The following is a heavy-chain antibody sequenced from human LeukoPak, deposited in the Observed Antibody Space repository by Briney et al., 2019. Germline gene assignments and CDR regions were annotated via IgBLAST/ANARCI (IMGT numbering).Heavy chain of an antibody. J-gene: IGHJ6*03. D-gene: IGHD2-15*01. V-gene: IGHV4-4*09. CDR3: ARHRSGGSWEEYYYYYMDV. Sequence: SETLSLTCTVSGGSISSYYWSWIRQPPGKGLEWIGYIYTSGSTNYNPSLKSRVTMSVDTSKNQFSLKLSSVTAADTAVYYCARHRSGGSWEEYYYYYMDVWGKGTTVTVSS. CDR1: GGSISSYY. CDR2: IYTSGST.